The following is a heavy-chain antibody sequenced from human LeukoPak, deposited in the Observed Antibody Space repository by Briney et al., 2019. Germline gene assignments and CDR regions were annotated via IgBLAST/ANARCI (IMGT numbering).Heavy chain of an antibody. Sequence: SETLSLTCTVSGGSISSYYWSWIRQPPGKGLEWIGEINHSGSTNYNPSLKSRVTISVDTSKNQFSLKLSFVTAADTAVYYCARRATGAWFDPWGQGTLVTVSS. CDR1: GGSISSYY. CDR3: ARRATGAWFDP. D-gene: IGHD3-10*01. CDR2: INHSGST. J-gene: IGHJ5*02. V-gene: IGHV4-34*01.